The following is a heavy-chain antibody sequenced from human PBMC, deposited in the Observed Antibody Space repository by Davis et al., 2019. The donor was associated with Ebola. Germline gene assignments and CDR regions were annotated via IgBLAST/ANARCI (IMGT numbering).Heavy chain of an antibody. D-gene: IGHD1-1*01. J-gene: IGHJ4*02. Sequence: GESLKISCKGSGYSFTSYWISWVRQMPGKGLEWMGRIDPSDSYTNYSPSFQGHVTISADKSISTAYLQWSSLKASDTAMYYCARHPHWNLPFDYWGQGTLVTVSS. CDR2: IDPSDSYT. CDR1: GYSFTSYW. V-gene: IGHV5-10-1*01. CDR3: ARHPHWNLPFDY.